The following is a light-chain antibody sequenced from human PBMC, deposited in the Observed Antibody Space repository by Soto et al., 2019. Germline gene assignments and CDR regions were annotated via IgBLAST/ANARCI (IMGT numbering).Light chain of an antibody. CDR3: QQYYSTPLA. CDR1: QSVLYSSNNKNY. CDR2: WAS. Sequence: DIVRTQSPDSLAVSLGARATINCKSSQSVLYSSNNKNYLAWYQQKPRQPPKLLIYWASTRESGVPDRFSGSGSGTDFTLTISSLQAEDVAVYYCQQYYSTPLAFGQGTKVEIK. V-gene: IGKV4-1*01. J-gene: IGKJ1*01.